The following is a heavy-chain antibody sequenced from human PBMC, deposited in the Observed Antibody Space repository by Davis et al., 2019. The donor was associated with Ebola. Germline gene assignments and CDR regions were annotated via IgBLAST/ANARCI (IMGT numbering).Heavy chain of an antibody. CDR2: ISGSATST. CDR3: ARDAFSLSRYDTEDH. J-gene: IGHJ4*02. D-gene: IGHD3-9*01. Sequence: GGSLRLSCAASGFRFDDYAMHWVRQAPGKGLEWVSYISGSATSTFYADSVKGRFTISRDNARDSLYLQMDSLRVEDTAIYYCARDAFSLSRYDTEDHWGQGTLVTVSS. CDR1: GFRFDDYA. V-gene: IGHV3-48*03.